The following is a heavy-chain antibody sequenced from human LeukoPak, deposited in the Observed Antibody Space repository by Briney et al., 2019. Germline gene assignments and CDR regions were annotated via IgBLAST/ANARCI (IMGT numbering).Heavy chain of an antibody. D-gene: IGHD3-16*01. CDR3: ARHSLWGTIPWTFDI. Sequence: SETLFLTCVVSGYSISTDYYWGWIRQPPGKGVEWIGTIFHSGRTYYNPSVKSAVSISIDTSKHQFALKLSSVTATDTALYYCARHSLWGTIPWTFDIWGQGTMVTVSS. J-gene: IGHJ3*02. CDR1: GYSISTDYY. CDR2: IFHSGRT. V-gene: IGHV4-38-2*01.